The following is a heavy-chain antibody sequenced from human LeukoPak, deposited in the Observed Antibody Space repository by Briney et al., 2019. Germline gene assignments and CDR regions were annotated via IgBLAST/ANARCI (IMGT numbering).Heavy chain of an antibody. J-gene: IGHJ6*02. CDR3: ARVPTYYYDSSGYYYVSYYYYGMDV. V-gene: IGHV3-7*01. CDR1: GFTFSSYW. D-gene: IGHD3-22*01. Sequence: GGSLRLSCAASGFTFSSYWMSWVRQAPGKGLEWVTNIKQDGSEKYYVDSVKGRFTISRDNAKNSLYLRMNSLRAEDTAVYYCARVPTYYYDSSGYYYVSYYYYGMDVWGQGTTVTVSS. CDR2: IKQDGSEK.